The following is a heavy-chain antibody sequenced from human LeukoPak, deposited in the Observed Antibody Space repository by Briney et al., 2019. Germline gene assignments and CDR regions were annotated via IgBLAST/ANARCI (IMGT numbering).Heavy chain of an antibody. D-gene: IGHD5-18*01. CDR2: ISAYNGNT. V-gene: IGHV1-18*01. J-gene: IGHJ4*02. CDR1: GYTFTSYG. CDR3: ARDLTQTAMAPFDY. Sequence: ASVKVSCKASGYTFTSYGVSWVRQAPGQGLEWMGWISAYNGNTNYAQKLQGRVTMTTDTSTSTAYMELRSLRSDDTAVYYCARDLTQTAMAPFDYWGQGTLVTVSS.